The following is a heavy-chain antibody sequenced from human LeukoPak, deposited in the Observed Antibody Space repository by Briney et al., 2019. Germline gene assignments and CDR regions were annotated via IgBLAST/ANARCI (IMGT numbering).Heavy chain of an antibody. Sequence: GGSLRLPCAASGFTFSSFGMHWVRQAPGKGLEWVAVISYDGSNKYYADSVKGRFSISRDNSKNTLCLQVNSLRTEDTAVYYCAKGLDSSGWYTGLRYWGQGTLVTVSS. J-gene: IGHJ4*02. D-gene: IGHD6-19*01. CDR1: GFTFSSFG. CDR2: ISYDGSNK. CDR3: AKGLDSSGWYTGLRY. V-gene: IGHV3-30*18.